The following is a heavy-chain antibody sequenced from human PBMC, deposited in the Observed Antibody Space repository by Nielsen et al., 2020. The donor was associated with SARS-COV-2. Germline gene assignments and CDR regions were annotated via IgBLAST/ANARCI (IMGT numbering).Heavy chain of an antibody. CDR1: GFSLSNARMG. CDR3: ARRMFKGNYYYGMDV. V-gene: IGHV2-26*01. CDR2: IFSNDEK. Sequence: SGPTLVKPTETLTLTCTVSGFSLSNARMGVSWIRQPPGKALEWLAHIFSNDEKSYSTSLKSRLTISKDTSKSQVVLTMTNMDPVDTATYYCARRMFKGNYYYGMDVWGQGTTVTVSS. J-gene: IGHJ6*02. D-gene: IGHD3-10*02.